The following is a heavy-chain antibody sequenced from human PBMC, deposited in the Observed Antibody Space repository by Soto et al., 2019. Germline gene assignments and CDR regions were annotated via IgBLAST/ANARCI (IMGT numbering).Heavy chain of an antibody. J-gene: IGHJ4*02. V-gene: IGHV4-31*03. CDR1: GGSISSGGYY. D-gene: IGHD3-22*01. Sequence: QVQLQESGPGLVKPSQTLSLTCTVSGGSISSGGYYWSWIRQHPGKGLEWIGYIYYSGSTYYNPSLKSRVTISVDTSKNQFSLKLSSVTAADTAVYYCARESPITMIGHYFDYWGQGTLVTVSS. CDR3: ARESPITMIGHYFDY. CDR2: IYYSGST.